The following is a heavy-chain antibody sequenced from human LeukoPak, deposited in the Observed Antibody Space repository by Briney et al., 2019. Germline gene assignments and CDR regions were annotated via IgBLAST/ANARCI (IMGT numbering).Heavy chain of an antibody. CDR1: GYTFTSYA. Sequence: ASVKVSCKASGYTFTSYAMHWVRQAPGQRLEWMGWINAGNGNTKYSQKFQGRVTITRDTSASTAYMELSSLRSEDTAVYYCARADDFWSGLYYFDYWGQGTLVTVSS. CDR2: INAGNGNT. V-gene: IGHV1-3*01. D-gene: IGHD3-3*01. J-gene: IGHJ4*02. CDR3: ARADDFWSGLYYFDY.